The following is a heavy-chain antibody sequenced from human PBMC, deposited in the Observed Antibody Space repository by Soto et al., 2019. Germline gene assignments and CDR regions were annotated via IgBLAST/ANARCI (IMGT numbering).Heavy chain of an antibody. CDR3: AKDTYDILTGYFVYYYYYYGMDV. CDR1: GFTFSSYG. V-gene: IGHV3-30*18. Sequence: PGGSLGLSCAASGFTFSSYGRHWVRQAPGKGLECVAVISYDGSNKYYADSVKGRFTISRDNSKNTLYLQMNSLRAEDTAVYYCAKDTYDILTGYFVYYYYYYGMDVWGQGTTVTVYS. J-gene: IGHJ6*02. CDR2: ISYDGSNK. D-gene: IGHD3-9*01.